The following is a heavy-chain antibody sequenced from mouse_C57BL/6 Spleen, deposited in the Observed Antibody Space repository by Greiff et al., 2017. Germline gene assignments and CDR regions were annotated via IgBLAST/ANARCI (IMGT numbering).Heavy chain of an antibody. J-gene: IGHJ4*01. V-gene: IGHV3-6*01. CDR3: ASRRFDAMDY. CDR2: ISYDGSN. CDR1: GYSITSGYY. Sequence: EVQLQGSGPGLVKPSQSLSLTCSVTGYSITSGYYWNWIRQFPGNKLEWMGYISYDGSNNYNPSLKNRISITRDTSKNQFFLKLNSVTTEDTATYYCASRRFDAMDYWGQGTSVTVSS.